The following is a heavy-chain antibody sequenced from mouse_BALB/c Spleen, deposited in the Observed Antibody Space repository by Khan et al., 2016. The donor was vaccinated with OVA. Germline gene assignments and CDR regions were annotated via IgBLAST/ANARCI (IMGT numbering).Heavy chain of an antibody. CDR2: ISFSGSA. Sequence: VQLKESGPGLVKPSQSLSLTCTVTGYSITSDYAWNWIRQFPGDRLEWMGYISFSGSASYNPSLKSRISITRDTSKNQFFLQLKSVTTEDTATYFCARSLYYSYGYGLDYWGRGSSVTVSS. D-gene: IGHD2-14*01. J-gene: IGHJ4*01. CDR1: GYSITSDYA. V-gene: IGHV3-2*02. CDR3: ARSLYYSYGYGLDY.